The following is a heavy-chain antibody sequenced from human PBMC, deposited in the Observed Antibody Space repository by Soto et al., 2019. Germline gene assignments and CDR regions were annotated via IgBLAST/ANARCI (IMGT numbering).Heavy chain of an antibody. CDR3: ARAVYYDSYSYYFLPSDFDF. J-gene: IGHJ4*02. D-gene: IGHD3-22*01. CDR1: GGSISSDRYF. V-gene: IGHV4-39*01. Sequence: QLQLQESGPGLVKPSGTLSLTCTVSGGSISSDRYFWAWIRQPPGKGLEWIGGMFYSGSTYYNPSLETRGTISVDISVDMSKHRFSLKLHSVSAADTAIYFCARAVYYDSYSYYFLPSDFDFWGQGTLVTVSS. CDR2: MFYSGST.